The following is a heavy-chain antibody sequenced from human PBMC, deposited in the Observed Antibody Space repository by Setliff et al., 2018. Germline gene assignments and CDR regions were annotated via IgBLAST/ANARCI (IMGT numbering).Heavy chain of an antibody. J-gene: IGHJ2*01. CDR3: ARLKSRNWGLWYFDL. CDR1: GGSISSSSYY. V-gene: IGHV4-39*01. CDR2: IYYSGST. D-gene: IGHD7-27*01. Sequence: ASETLSLTCAVSGGSISSSSYYWGWIRQPPGKGLEWIGSIYYSGSTYYNPSLKSRVTISVDTSKNQFSLKLSSVTAADTAVYYCARLKSRNWGLWYFDLWGRGTLVTVSS.